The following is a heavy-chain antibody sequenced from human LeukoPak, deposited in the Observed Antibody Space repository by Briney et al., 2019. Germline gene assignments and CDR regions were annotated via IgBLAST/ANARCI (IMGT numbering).Heavy chain of an antibody. D-gene: IGHD6-6*01. Sequence: SETLSLTCAVYGGSFSGYYWSWIRQPPGKGLEWIGEINHSGSTNFNPSLKSRVTISVDTSKNRFSLKLSSVTAADTAVYYCGRVRAGSSSPSVRDAFDIWGQGSMVTVSS. J-gene: IGHJ3*02. CDR3: GRVRAGSSSPSVRDAFDI. CDR1: GGSFSGYY. CDR2: INHSGST. V-gene: IGHV4-34*01.